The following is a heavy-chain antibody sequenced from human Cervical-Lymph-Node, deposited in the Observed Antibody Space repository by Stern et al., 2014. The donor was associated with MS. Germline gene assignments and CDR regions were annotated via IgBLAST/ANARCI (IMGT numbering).Heavy chain of an antibody. CDR2: MYSSGSI. J-gene: IGHJ6*02. CDR3: ARGRTNLAGDIYYYGMDV. CDR1: GGSIRAGTYY. V-gene: IGHV4-61*02. D-gene: IGHD1-1*01. Sequence: QVQLQESGPGLVRPSQTLSLTCTVSGGSIRAGTYYWSWIRQTAGKGLEWIGRMYSSGSIDYNPSLKSRVPISADRAKNQLSLKLISVTAADTAVFYCARGRTNLAGDIYYYGMDVWGQGTTVTVSS.